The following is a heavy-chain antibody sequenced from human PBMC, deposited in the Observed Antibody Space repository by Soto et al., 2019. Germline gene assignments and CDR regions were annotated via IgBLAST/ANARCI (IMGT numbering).Heavy chain of an antibody. CDR3: ASHEVRLAELSPEYY. V-gene: IGHV1-69*12. Sequence: QVQLVQSGAEVKKPGSSVKVSCKASGGTFSSYAISWVRQAPGQGLEWMGGIIPIFGTANYAQKFQGRVTIPADESTRTAYMELSSLRSEDTAVYYCASHEVRLAELSPEYYWGQGTLVTVSS. CDR2: IIPIFGTA. D-gene: IGHD3-16*02. CDR1: GGTFSSYA. J-gene: IGHJ4*02.